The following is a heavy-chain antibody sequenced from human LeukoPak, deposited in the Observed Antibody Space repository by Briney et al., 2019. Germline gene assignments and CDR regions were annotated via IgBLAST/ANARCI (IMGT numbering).Heavy chain of an antibody. D-gene: IGHD2-15*01. CDR2: ISGYNGNT. Sequence: GASVKVSCKASSYSFNRYGISWVRQAPGQGLEWMGWISGYNGNTNYAQKFLGRVTITRDTSASTAYMELSSLRSEDMAVYYCARGAVGGKLLGQDWFDPWGQGTLVTVSS. CDR3: ARGAVGGKLLGQDWFDP. CDR1: SYSFNRYG. J-gene: IGHJ5*02. V-gene: IGHV1-18*03.